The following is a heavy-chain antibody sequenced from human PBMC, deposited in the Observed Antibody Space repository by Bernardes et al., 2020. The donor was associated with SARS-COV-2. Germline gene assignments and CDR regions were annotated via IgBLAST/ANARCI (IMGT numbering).Heavy chain of an antibody. Sequence: PRLSCAASGFTFDDYAMHWVRQAPGKGLEWVSGISWNSGGIGYADSVKGRFTISRDNAKNSLYLQMNSLRAEDTALYYCAKARGYDSGYFDYWGQGTLVTVSS. V-gene: IGHV3-9*01. CDR2: ISWNSGGI. CDR1: GFTFDDYA. CDR3: AKARGYDSGYFDY. D-gene: IGHD5-12*01. J-gene: IGHJ4*02.